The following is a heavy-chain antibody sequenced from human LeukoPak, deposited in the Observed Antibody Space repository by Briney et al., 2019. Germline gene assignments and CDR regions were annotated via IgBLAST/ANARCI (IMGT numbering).Heavy chain of an antibody. J-gene: IGHJ5*02. CDR3: ARGRPVTTVTVGWFDP. CDR1: GDSVSSNSVA. CDR2: TYYRSKWYY. Sequence: SQTLSLTCALSGDSVSSNSVAWIWIRQSPSRGLEWLGRTYYRSKWYYDYAISVKSRMTINVDTSKNQFSLQLKSVTPADTAVYYCARGRPVTTVTVGWFDPWGQGTPVTVSS. V-gene: IGHV6-1*01. D-gene: IGHD4-17*01.